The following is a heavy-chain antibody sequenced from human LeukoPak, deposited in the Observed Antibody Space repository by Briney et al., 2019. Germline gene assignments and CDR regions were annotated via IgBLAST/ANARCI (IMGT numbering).Heavy chain of an antibody. CDR2: ISGSGGST. J-gene: IGHJ4*02. CDR1: GFTFSSYA. Sequence: GGSLRLSCAASGFTFSSYAMSWVRQAPGKGLEWVSAISGSGGSTYYADSVKGRFTISRDNSKITLYLQMNSLRAEDTAVYYCAKHSSGWWYFDYWGQGTLVTVSS. V-gene: IGHV3-23*01. CDR3: AKHSSGWWYFDY. D-gene: IGHD6-19*01.